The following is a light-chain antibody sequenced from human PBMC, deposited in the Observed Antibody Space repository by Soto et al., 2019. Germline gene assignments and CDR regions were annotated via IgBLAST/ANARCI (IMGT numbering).Light chain of an antibody. V-gene: IGKV3-15*01. J-gene: IGKJ3*01. Sequence: EIVMTQSPATLSVSPGERASLSCRASQSVDSKLARYQHTPGQAPILLIYDASTRATGFPAGFRDGRSGTEFTLTISSLQPEDFAFYYCQQYNNWPPFTFVRGTNVDIK. CDR2: DAS. CDR3: QQYNNWPPFT. CDR1: QSVDSK.